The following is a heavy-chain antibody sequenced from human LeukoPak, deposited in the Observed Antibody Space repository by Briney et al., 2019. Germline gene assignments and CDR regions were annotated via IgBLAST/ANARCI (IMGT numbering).Heavy chain of an antibody. CDR3: ARASGYSYVVYYMDV. Sequence: PSGTLSLTCAVYGGSFSGYYWSWIRQPPGKGLEWIGEINHSGSTNYNPSLKSRVTISVDTSKNQFSLKLSSVTAADTAVYYCARASGYSYVVYYMDVWGKGTTVTVSS. CDR2: INHSGST. V-gene: IGHV4-34*01. CDR1: GGSFSGYY. J-gene: IGHJ6*03. D-gene: IGHD5-18*01.